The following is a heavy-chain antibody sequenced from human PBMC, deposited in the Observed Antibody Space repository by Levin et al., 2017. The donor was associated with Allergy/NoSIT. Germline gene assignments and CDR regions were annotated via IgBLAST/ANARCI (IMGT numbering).Heavy chain of an antibody. CDR1: GYTFSGYY. CDR3: ARVVGYCSAGSCYFGY. D-gene: IGHD2-15*01. Sequence: GASVKVSCKASGYTFSGYYIHWVRQAPGQGPEWMGWINPDSGVTSYAQNFQGRVTMTRDTSTSTTYMELSSLRSDDTAIYYCARVVGYCSAGSCYFGYWGQGTLVTVSS. CDR2: INPDSGVT. V-gene: IGHV1-2*02. J-gene: IGHJ4*02.